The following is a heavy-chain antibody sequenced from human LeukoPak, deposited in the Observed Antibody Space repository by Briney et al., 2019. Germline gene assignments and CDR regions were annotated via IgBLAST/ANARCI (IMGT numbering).Heavy chain of an antibody. J-gene: IGHJ5*02. CDR2: IHPNSGGT. CDR1: GYTFTGYY. CDR3: ARDLGIVVVVAATGWLDT. D-gene: IGHD2-15*01. Sequence: APVKVSCKASGYTFTGYYMHWVRQAPGQGLEWMGWIHPNSGGTNYAKKFQGRVTMTRDTSISTAYMELSRLRSDDTAVYYCARDLGIVVVVAATGWLDTWGQGTLVTVSS. V-gene: IGHV1-2*02.